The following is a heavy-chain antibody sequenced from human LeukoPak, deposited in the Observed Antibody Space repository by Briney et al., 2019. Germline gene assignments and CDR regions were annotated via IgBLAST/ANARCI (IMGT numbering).Heavy chain of an antibody. Sequence: SETLSLTCTVSGYSISSGYYWGWIRQPPGKGLEWIGSIYHSGSTYYNPSLKSRVTISVDTSKTQFSLKLDSVTAADTAVYYCARRLRLKNPGGDAFDIWGQGTVVTVSS. V-gene: IGHV4-38-2*02. CDR1: GYSISSGYY. J-gene: IGHJ3*02. D-gene: IGHD2/OR15-2a*01. CDR2: IYHSGST. CDR3: ARRLRLKNPGGDAFDI.